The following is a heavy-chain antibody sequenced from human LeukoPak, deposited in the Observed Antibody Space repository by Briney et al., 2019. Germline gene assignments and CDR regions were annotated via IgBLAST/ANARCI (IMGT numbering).Heavy chain of an antibody. CDR1: GYTFTSYY. V-gene: IGHV1-46*01. Sequence: ASVKVSCKASGYTFTSYYMHWVRQAPGQGREWMGIINPSGGGTTYAQKFQGRVTVTRDTSTSTVYMELSSLRSEDTAVYYCAREYVGGRSGELGRWGQGTLVTVSS. CDR2: INPSGGGT. J-gene: IGHJ4*02. D-gene: IGHD3-10*01. CDR3: AREYVGGRSGELGR.